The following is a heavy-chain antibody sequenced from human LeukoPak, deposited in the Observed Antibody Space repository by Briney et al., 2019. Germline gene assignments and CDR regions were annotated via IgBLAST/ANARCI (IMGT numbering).Heavy chain of an antibody. V-gene: IGHV1-69*05. J-gene: IGHJ6*03. CDR3: SRDGGRRYYGSGPEFRYYYMDV. Sequence: GASVKVSCKASGGTFSSYAISWVRQAPGQGLEWLGGFIPIFGTANYAQKFQGRVTITTDESTSTAYMELSSLRSEDTAVYYCSRDGGRRYYGSGPEFRYYYMDVWGKGTTVTVSS. CDR1: GGTFSSYA. CDR2: FIPIFGTA. D-gene: IGHD3-10*01.